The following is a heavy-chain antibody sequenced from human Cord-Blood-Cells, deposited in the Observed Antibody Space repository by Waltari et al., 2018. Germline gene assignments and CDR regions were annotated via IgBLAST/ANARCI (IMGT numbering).Heavy chain of an antibody. Sequence: EVQLVESGGGLVQPGGSLRLSCAASGFTVSSYWMSWVRQAPGKGLEWVANIKQDGSEKYYVDSVKGRFTISRDNAKNSLYLQMNSLRAEDTAVYYCARVGGSGLKYYFDYWGQGTLVTVSS. D-gene: IGHD3-16*01. J-gene: IGHJ4*02. CDR3: ARVGGSGLKYYFDY. V-gene: IGHV3-7*01. CDR1: GFTVSSYW. CDR2: IKQDGSEK.